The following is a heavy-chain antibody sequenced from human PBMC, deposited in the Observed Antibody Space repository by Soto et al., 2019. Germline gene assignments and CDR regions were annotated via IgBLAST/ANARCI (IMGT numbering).Heavy chain of an antibody. CDR1: GFTVSSNY. CDR3: ARDHSSSWSHFDY. CDR2: IYSGGST. D-gene: IGHD6-13*01. Sequence: GGSLRLSCAASGFTVSSNYMSWVRQAPGKVLEWVSVIYSGGSTYYADSVKGRFTISRDNSKNTLYLQMNSLRAEDTAVYYCARDHSSSWSHFDYWGQGTLVTVSS. J-gene: IGHJ4*02. V-gene: IGHV3-66*01.